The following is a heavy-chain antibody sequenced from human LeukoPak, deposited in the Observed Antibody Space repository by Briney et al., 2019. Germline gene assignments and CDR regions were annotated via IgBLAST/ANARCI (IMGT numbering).Heavy chain of an antibody. V-gene: IGHV4-38-2*01. Sequence: SETLSLTCAVSGYSISSGYYWGWIRQPPGKGLEWIGSIYHSGSTYYSPSLKSRVTISVDTSKNQFSLKLSPVTAADTAVYYCARGRVLLWFGESHDAFDIWGQGTMVTVSS. CDR1: GYSISSGYY. J-gene: IGHJ3*02. CDR2: IYHSGST. CDR3: ARGRVLLWFGESHDAFDI. D-gene: IGHD3-10*01.